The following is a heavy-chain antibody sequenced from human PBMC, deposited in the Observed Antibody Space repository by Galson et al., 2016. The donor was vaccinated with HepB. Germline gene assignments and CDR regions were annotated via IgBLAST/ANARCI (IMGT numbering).Heavy chain of an antibody. V-gene: IGHV3-23*01. J-gene: IGHJ4*02. CDR3: AKEPPKYTSHWYG. Sequence: SLRLSCAASGFTFSSYALSWVRQAPGKGLEWVSAISGSGGSTYYADSVKGRFTISRDNSKNTLFLQMNSLRAEDTALYYCAKEPPKYTSHWYGWGQGTLVTVSS. CDR2: ISGSGGST. CDR1: GFTFSSYA. D-gene: IGHD6-19*01.